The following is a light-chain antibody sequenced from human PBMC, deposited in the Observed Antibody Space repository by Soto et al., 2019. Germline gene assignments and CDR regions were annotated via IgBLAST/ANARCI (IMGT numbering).Light chain of an antibody. V-gene: IGKV2-24*01. CDR2: KTS. J-gene: IGKJ1*01. Sequence: DIVLTQTPLSLVVTLGQPASISCKSSQSLAFRDGNIYLNWLQQRPGQPPRLLIYKTSNRFSGVPDRFSGSGAGTEFTLKISKVEAEDVGVYYCLEAALLPHAFGQGTKVEIK. CDR3: LEAALLPHA. CDR1: QSLAFRDGNIY.